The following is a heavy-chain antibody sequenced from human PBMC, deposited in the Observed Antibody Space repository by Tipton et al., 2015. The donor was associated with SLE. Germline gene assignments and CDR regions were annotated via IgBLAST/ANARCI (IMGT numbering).Heavy chain of an antibody. V-gene: IGHV4-34*01. D-gene: IGHD2-15*01. J-gene: IGHJ4*02. CDR1: AGSFGGYY. Sequence: TLSLTCAVYAGSFGGYYWSWIRQSPGKGLEWIGEINHSGSTNYNPSLKSRVTISVDTSKNQFSLKLSSVTAADTAVYYCAGVKRWRCSGGSCYSFFHFDYWGQGTLVTVSS. CDR3: AGVKRWRCSGGSCYSFFHFDY. CDR2: INHSGST.